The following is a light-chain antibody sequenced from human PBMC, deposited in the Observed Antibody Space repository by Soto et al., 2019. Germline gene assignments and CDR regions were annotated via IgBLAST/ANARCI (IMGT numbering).Light chain of an antibody. CDR2: AAS. V-gene: IGKV3-15*01. Sequence: IVMTQSPATLSVSPGKRATLSCRASQSVNTNLAWYQQKPGQAPRVLIYAASTRATGIPDRFSGSGSGTEFTLTISSLHSEDFGVYYCQQYDNWWTFGQGTKVDIK. CDR3: QQYDNWWT. CDR1: QSVNTN. J-gene: IGKJ1*01.